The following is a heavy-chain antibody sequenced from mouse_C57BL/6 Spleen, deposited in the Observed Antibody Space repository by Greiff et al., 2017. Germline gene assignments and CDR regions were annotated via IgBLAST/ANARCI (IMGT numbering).Heavy chain of an antibody. CDR3: AYYYGSSFWFAY. Sequence: QVQLQQPGAELVKPGASVKMSCKASGYTFTSYWITWVKQRPGQGLEWIGDIYPGSGSTNYNEQFKSKATLTVDTSSSTAYMQLSSLTSEDSAVYYCAYYYGSSFWFAYWGQGTLVTVSA. CDR1: GYTFTSYW. D-gene: IGHD1-1*01. V-gene: IGHV1-55*01. CDR2: IYPGSGST. J-gene: IGHJ3*01.